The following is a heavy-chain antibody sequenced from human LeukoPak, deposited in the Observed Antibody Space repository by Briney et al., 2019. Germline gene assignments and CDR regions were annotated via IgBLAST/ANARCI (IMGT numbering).Heavy chain of an antibody. D-gene: IGHD6-6*01. CDR3: ARERPEGAFDI. V-gene: IGHV4-59*01. CDR2: IYYSGST. J-gene: IGHJ3*02. CDR1: GGSISSYY. Sequence: SETLPLTCTVSGGSISSYYWSWIRQPPGKGLEWIGYIYYSGSTNYNPSLKSRVTISVDTSKNQFSLKLSSVTAADTAVYYCARERPEGAFDIWGQGTMVTVSS.